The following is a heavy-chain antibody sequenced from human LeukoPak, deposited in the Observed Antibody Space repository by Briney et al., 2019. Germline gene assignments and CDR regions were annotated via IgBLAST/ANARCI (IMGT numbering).Heavy chain of an antibody. CDR1: GFTFSSYA. Sequence: GGSLRLSWAASGFTFSSYAMSWVRQAPGKGLEWVSAISGSGGSTYYADSVKGRFTISRDNSKNTLYLQMNSLRAEDTAVYYCAKLVAPYGDPFDYWGQGTLVTVSS. CDR2: ISGSGGST. CDR3: AKLVAPYGDPFDY. J-gene: IGHJ4*02. D-gene: IGHD4-17*01. V-gene: IGHV3-23*01.